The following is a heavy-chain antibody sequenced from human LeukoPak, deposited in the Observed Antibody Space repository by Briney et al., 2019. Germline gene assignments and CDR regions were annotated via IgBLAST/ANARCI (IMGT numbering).Heavy chain of an antibody. CDR2: INASGGNT. V-gene: IGHV3-23*01. J-gene: IGHJ5*02. CDR1: GFAFSFYA. D-gene: IGHD6-19*01. Sequence: PGGSLRLSCAASGFAFSFYAMSWVRQAPGKGPEWVSTINASGGNTYFAGSVKGRFTISRDNSKNTVYLQLNSLRAEDTAVYYCAKPISGGLAVTGDWLHTWGPESLLTVSS. CDR3: AKPISGGLAVTGDWLHT.